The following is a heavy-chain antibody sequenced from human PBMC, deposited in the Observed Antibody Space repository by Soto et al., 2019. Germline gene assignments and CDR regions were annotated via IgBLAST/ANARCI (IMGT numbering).Heavy chain of an antibody. CDR2: IYYSGST. CDR3: ASLLEIFGVVINDY. D-gene: IGHD3-3*01. V-gene: IGHV4-61*01. Sequence: SETLSLTCTVSEGGDSFSSNNHYWVWIRQPPGKGLEWIGYIYYSGSTNYNPSLKSRVTISVDTSKNQFSLKLSSVTAADTAVYYCASLLEIFGVVINDYWGQGTLVTVSS. J-gene: IGHJ4*02. CDR1: EGGDSFSSNNHY.